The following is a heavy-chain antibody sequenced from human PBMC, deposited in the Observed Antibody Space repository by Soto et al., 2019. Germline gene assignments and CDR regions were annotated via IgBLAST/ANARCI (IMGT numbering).Heavy chain of an antibody. Sequence: QVHLVQSGAVVENPGASVKVSCKASGYTFTNFGINWVRQAPGQGLEWMGWITPYNGNANYPQKHQDRLTITTDTSTNTAYLELRILRSDDTAVYFCARARMFSGAHHDYWGQGTRGTVSS. CDR1: GYTFTNFG. CDR2: ITPYNGNA. V-gene: IGHV1-18*04. CDR3: ARARMFSGAHHDY. J-gene: IGHJ4*02. D-gene: IGHD2-15*01.